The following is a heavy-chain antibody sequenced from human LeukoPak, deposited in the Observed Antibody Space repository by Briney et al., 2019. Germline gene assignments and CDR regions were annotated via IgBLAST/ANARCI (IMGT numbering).Heavy chain of an antibody. Sequence: GGSLRLSCAASGFTFDDYAMHWVRQAPGKGLEWVSGISWNSVTIGYADSVKGRFTISRDSAKNSLYLQMNSLRAEDTAFYYCARAMSYSSLGGLDLWGQGSLVTVSS. CDR2: ISWNSVTI. CDR3: ARAMSYSSLGGLDL. CDR1: GFTFDDYA. V-gene: IGHV3-9*01. J-gene: IGHJ5*02. D-gene: IGHD6-19*01.